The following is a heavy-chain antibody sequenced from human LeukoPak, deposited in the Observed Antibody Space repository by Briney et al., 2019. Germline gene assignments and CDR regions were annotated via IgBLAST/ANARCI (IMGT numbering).Heavy chain of an antibody. CDR2: ISHHASNQ. Sequence: PGGSLRLSCAASGFTFSNYAMHWVRQAPGKGLEWVAVISHHASNQYYADSVKGRFTISRDNSKITLYLQMNSLRTEDTAVYYCATQPCSGGSCYLGYWGQGTLVTVSS. CDR3: ATQPCSGGSCYLGY. J-gene: IGHJ4*02. V-gene: IGHV3-30-3*01. CDR1: GFTFSNYA. D-gene: IGHD2-15*01.